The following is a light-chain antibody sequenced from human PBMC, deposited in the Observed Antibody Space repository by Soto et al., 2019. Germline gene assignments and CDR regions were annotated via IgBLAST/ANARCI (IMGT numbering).Light chain of an antibody. CDR1: QGISSW. Sequence: DIQMTQSPSSVSASVGARVPITCRARQGISSWLAWFQQKPGKAPKLLIYSASTLLSGVPSRFSGSGSGTDFTLTISGLQPEDFAVYYCQQYNDWPRTFGQGTKVDIK. CDR3: QQYNDWPRT. CDR2: SAS. J-gene: IGKJ1*01. V-gene: IGKV1-12*01.